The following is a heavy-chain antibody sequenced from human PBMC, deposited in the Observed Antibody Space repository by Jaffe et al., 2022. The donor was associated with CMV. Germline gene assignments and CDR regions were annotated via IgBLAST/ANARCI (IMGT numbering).Heavy chain of an antibody. V-gene: IGHV3-23*04. CDR2: VSGSGSST. CDR3: AKDPAPGNIGARYFDS. D-gene: IGHD6-6*01. J-gene: IGHJ4*02. Sequence: EGQLVESGGVLVRPGGSLRLSCAASGFIFSSFAMTWVRQAPGKGLEWVSSVSGSGSSTYYADSVKGRFTISRDNSKNTLYLQMDSLRADDTAIYYCAKDPAPGNIGARYFDSWGQGTLVTVSS. CDR1: GFIFSSFA.